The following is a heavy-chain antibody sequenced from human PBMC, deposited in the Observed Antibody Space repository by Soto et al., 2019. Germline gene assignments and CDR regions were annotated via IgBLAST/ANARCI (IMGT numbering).Heavy chain of an antibody. CDR1: GYTFTSYD. V-gene: IGHV1-8*01. Sequence: QVQLVQSGAEVKKPGASVKVSCKASGYTFTSYDINWVRQATGQGLEWMGWMNPNSGNTGYAQKFKGRVTMTRNTSISTAYMELSSLRSEDTXXXXXXXXXXXXRFDPWGQGTLVTVSS. CDR2: MNPNSGNT. J-gene: IGHJ5*02. CDR3: XXXXXXXRFDP.